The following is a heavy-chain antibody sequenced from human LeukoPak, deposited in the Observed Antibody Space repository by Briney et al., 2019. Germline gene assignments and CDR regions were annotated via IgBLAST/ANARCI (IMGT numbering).Heavy chain of an antibody. CDR1: GFTFSTYA. Sequence: PGGSLRLSCSASGFTFSTYAMHWVRQAPGKGLEYVSVISSNGGSTYYADSVKGRFTISRDNSKNTLYLQMSSLRAEDTAVYYCVKERSSSFDAFDIWGQGTMVTVSS. V-gene: IGHV3-64D*06. CDR3: VKERSSSFDAFDI. J-gene: IGHJ3*02. CDR2: ISSNGGST. D-gene: IGHD6-13*01.